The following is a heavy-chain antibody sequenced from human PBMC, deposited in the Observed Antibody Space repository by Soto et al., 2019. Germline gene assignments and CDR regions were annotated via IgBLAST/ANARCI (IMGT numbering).Heavy chain of an antibody. CDR1: GFNFSRFW. Sequence: EVQLVESGGGLVQPGGSLRLTCTASGFNFSRFWTHWVRQVPGRGLVWVSHINSDGSRTSYADSVKGRFTISRDNAKNTIYLQMKSLRAEVTAVYYCARELRSCSTPICYSFYYGIDVWGQGTTVTVSS. D-gene: IGHD2-2*01. V-gene: IGHV3-74*01. CDR3: ARELRSCSTPICYSFYYGIDV. J-gene: IGHJ6*02. CDR2: INSDGSRT.